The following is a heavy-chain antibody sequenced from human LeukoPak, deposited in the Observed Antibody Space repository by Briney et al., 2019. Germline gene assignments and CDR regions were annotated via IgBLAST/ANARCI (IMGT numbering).Heavy chain of an antibody. D-gene: IGHD3-10*01. CDR2: ISSSSSYI. Sequence: GGSLRLSCAASGFTFSSYSMNWVRQAPGKGLEWVSSISSSSSYIYYADSVKGRFTISGDNAKNSLYLQMNSLRAEDTAVYYCARDTLMLWFGEYPPAFDYWGQGTLVTVSS. CDR1: GFTFSSYS. V-gene: IGHV3-21*01. CDR3: ARDTLMLWFGEYPPAFDY. J-gene: IGHJ4*02.